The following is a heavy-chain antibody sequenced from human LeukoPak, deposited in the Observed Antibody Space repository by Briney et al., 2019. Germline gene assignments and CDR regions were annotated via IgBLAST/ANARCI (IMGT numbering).Heavy chain of an antibody. CDR2: IDERGSNA. CDR1: GFTFSNHW. Sequence: PGGSPRLSCAASGFTFSNHWMHWVRQAPGKGLVWVSRIDERGSNAMYADSVKGRFSISRDNAKNTVNLQMNSLRAEDTGVYYCIRDEALWRLDYWGQGTLVTVSS. CDR3: IRDEALWRLDY. V-gene: IGHV3-74*03. J-gene: IGHJ4*02. D-gene: IGHD2-21*01.